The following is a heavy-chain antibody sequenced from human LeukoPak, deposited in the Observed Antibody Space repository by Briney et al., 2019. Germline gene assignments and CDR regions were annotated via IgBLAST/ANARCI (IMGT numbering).Heavy chain of an antibody. CDR3: AKDSGDGYNLSWFDY. CDR1: GFTFSSYA. J-gene: IGHJ4*02. Sequence: GGSLRLSCAASGFTFSSYAMHWVRQAPGKGLEWVAVISYDGSNKYYADSVKGRFTISRDNSKNTLYLQMNSLRAEDTAVYYCAKDSGDGYNLSWFDYWGQGTLVTVSS. D-gene: IGHD5-12*01. V-gene: IGHV3-30-3*01. CDR2: ISYDGSNK.